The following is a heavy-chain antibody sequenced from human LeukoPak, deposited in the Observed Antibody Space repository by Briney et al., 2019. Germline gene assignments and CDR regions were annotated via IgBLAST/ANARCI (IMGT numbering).Heavy chain of an antibody. J-gene: IGHJ4*02. V-gene: IGHV3-9*01. CDR2: ISWNSGSI. Sequence: GGSLRLSCAASGFTFSSYSMNWVRQAPGKGLEWVSGISWNSGSIGYADSVKGRFTISRDNAKNSLYLQMNSLRAEDTALYYCAKAGSYYGSGSHLGYWGQGTLVTVSS. CDR1: GFTFSSYS. D-gene: IGHD3-10*01. CDR3: AKAGSYYGSGSHLGY.